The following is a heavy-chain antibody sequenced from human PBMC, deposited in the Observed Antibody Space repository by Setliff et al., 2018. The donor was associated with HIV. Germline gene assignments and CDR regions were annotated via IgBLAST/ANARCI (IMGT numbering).Heavy chain of an antibody. D-gene: IGHD1-7*01. J-gene: IGHJ3*02. CDR1: GYSFTRYY. Sequence: ASVKVSCKASGYSFTRYYMHWVRQAPGQGLEWMGITHPSGGSPNYAQKFQGRVTMTRDMSTSTVYMELSSLRSDDTAVYYCARDSGTTVEGAFDIWGQGTMVTVSS. V-gene: IGHV1-46*01. CDR2: THPSGGSP. CDR3: ARDSGTTVEGAFDI.